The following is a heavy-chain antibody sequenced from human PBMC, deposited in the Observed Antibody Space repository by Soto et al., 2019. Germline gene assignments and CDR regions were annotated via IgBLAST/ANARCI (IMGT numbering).Heavy chain of an antibody. J-gene: IGHJ4*02. CDR1: GFTFSSYS. CDR2: ISSSSSYI. CDR3: VRVIAAAGTYLHY. Sequence: EVQLVESGGGLVKPGGSLRLSCAASGFTFSSYSMNWVRQAPGKGLEWVSSISSSSSYIYYADSVKGRFTISRDNAKNSLYLQMNSLRAEDTAVYYCVRVIAAAGTYLHYWGQGTLVTVSS. V-gene: IGHV3-21*01. D-gene: IGHD6-13*01.